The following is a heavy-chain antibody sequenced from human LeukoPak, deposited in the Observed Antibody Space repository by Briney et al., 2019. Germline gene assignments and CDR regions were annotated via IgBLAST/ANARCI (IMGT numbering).Heavy chain of an antibody. V-gene: IGHV1-18*01. CDR1: GYTFTSYG. J-gene: IGHJ4*02. CDR3: ATDLKYYDSSGFDY. Sequence: ASVKVSCKASGYTFTSYGISWVRQAPGQGLEWMGWISAYNGNTNYAQKLQGRVTMTTDTSTSTAYMELRSLRSDDTAVYYCATDLKYYDSSGFDYWGQGTLVTVSS. CDR2: ISAYNGNT. D-gene: IGHD3-22*01.